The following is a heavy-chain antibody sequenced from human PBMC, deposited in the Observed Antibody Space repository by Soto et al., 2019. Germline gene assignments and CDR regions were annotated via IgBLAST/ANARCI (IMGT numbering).Heavy chain of an antibody. V-gene: IGHV4-31*03. Sequence: PSETLSLTCTVSGGSISSGGYYWSWIRQHPGKGLEWIGYIYYSGSTYYNPSLKSRVTISVDTSKNQFSLKLSSVTAADTAVYYCARDLAAAGISAVAWSRWYDPWGHGTLVTVAS. D-gene: IGHD6-13*01. J-gene: IGHJ5*02. CDR2: IYYSGST. CDR1: GGSISSGGYY. CDR3: ARDLAAAGISAVAWSRWYDP.